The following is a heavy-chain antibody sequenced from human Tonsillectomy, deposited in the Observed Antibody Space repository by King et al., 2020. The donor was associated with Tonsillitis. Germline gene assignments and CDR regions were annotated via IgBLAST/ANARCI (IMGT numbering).Heavy chain of an antibody. Sequence: VQLVESGGGLVKPGGSLRLSCAASGFTFSNAWMSWVRQAPGKGLEWVGRIKSKTDGGTTDYAAPVKGRFTISRDDSKNTLYLQMNSLKTEDTAVYHCTTDRGLVDAFDIWGQGTMVTVSS. CDR1: GFTFSNAW. J-gene: IGHJ3*02. D-gene: IGHD6-19*01. CDR2: IKSKTDGGTT. V-gene: IGHV3-15*01. CDR3: TTDRGLVDAFDI.